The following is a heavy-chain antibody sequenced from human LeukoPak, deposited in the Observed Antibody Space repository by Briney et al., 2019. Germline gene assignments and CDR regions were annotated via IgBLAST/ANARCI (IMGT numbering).Heavy chain of an antibody. V-gene: IGHV3-21*01. CDR1: GFTFSSYS. CDR3: AREPVVGATTEGDY. Sequence: GGSLRFSCAASGFTFSSYSMNWVRQAPGKGLEWVSSISSSSSYIYYADSVKGRFTISRDNAKNSLYLQMNSLRAEDTAVYYCAREPVVGATTEGDYWGQGTLVTVSS. CDR2: ISSSSSYI. D-gene: IGHD1-26*01. J-gene: IGHJ4*02.